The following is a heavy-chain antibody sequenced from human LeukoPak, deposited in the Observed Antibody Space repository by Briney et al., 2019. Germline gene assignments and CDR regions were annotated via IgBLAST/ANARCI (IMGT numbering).Heavy chain of an antibody. J-gene: IGHJ4*02. D-gene: IGHD3-22*01. CDR1: TSTPYY. CDR3: ARVYYYYDSSGILTLYFDY. CDR2: VNPTSGGT. Sequence: TSTPYYTHWVRQAPGQRLEWMETVNPTSGGTNYAQKFQGRVTMTRDTSISTAYMELSRLRSDDTAVYYCARVYYYYDSSGILTLYFDYWGQGTLVTVSS. V-gene: IGHV1-2*02.